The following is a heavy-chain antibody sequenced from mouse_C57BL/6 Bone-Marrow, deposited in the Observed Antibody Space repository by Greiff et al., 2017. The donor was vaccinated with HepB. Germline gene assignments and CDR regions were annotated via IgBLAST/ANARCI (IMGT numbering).Heavy chain of an antibody. J-gene: IGHJ4*01. Sequence: DVHLVESGGGLVKPGGSLKLSCAASGFTFSSYAMSWVRQTPEKRLEWVATISDGGSYTYYPDNVKGRFTISRDNAKNNLYLQMSHLKSEDTAMYYCARDHGGDYDDYYAMDYWGQGTSVTVSS. V-gene: IGHV5-4*01. CDR3: ARDHGGDYDDYYAMDY. D-gene: IGHD2-4*01. CDR2: ISDGGSYT. CDR1: GFTFSSYA.